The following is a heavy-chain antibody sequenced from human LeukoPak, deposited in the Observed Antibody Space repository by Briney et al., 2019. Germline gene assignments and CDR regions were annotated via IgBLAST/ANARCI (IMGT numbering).Heavy chain of an antibody. J-gene: IGHJ6*02. Sequence: SETLSLTCAVSGGSISTGGYSWRWIRQPPGKGLEWIGYIYHSGSTYYNPSLKSRVTISVDRSKNQFSLKLSSVTAADTAVYYCARNYYGMDVWGQGTTVTVSS. CDR2: IYHSGST. CDR3: ARNYYGMDV. CDR1: GGSISTGGYS. V-gene: IGHV4-30-2*01.